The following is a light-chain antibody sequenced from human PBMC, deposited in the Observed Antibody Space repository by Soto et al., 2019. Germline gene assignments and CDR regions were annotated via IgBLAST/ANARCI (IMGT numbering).Light chain of an antibody. CDR1: QSISTN. V-gene: IGKV1-39*01. J-gene: IGKJ2*01. Sequence: DIPMTQSPSSLSASVGDRVTLTCRASQSISTNLNWYQQKPGKAPKLLIFAASSLHSGVPSRLSGSGSGTDFTLTISSLQPEDFATYFCQQSYTIPYTFGQGTKLEIK. CDR3: QQSYTIPYT. CDR2: AAS.